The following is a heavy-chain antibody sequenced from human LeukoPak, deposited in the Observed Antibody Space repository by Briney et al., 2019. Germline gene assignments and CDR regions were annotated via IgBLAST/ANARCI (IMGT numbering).Heavy chain of an antibody. CDR2: ISYDGSNK. J-gene: IGHJ4*02. Sequence: GGSLRLSCAASRFTFRSYGMHWVRQAPGKGLEWVAVISYDGSNKYYADSVKGRFTISRDNSKNTLYLQMNSLRAEDTAVYYCAKDHRGSSWYPNFDYWGQGTLVTVSS. CDR3: AKDHRGSSWYPNFDY. D-gene: IGHD6-13*01. CDR1: RFTFRSYG. V-gene: IGHV3-30*18.